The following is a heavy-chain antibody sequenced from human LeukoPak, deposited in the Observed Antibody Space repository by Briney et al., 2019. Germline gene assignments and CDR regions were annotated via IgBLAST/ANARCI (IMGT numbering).Heavy chain of an antibody. V-gene: IGHV4-34*01. CDR2: INYSGST. J-gene: IGHJ5*02. CDR3: ASRGLENWFDP. D-gene: IGHD3-10*01. CDR1: GGSFSGYH. Sequence: SETLSLTCAVYGGSFSGYHWSGIRQPPGKGLEWIGEINYSGSTNYNPSLKSGGIISIDTSKNQFSLKLRSVTAADTAVYHCASRGLENWFDPWGQGNLVTVSS.